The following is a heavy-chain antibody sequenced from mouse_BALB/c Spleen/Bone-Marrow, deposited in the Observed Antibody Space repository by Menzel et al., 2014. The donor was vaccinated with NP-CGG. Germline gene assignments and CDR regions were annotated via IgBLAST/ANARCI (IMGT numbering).Heavy chain of an antibody. D-gene: IGHD2-10*02. J-gene: IGHJ4*01. Sequence: VKLMESGPGLVAPSQSLSIPCTVSGFSLTDYGINWVRQPPGKGLEWLGMIWGDGTTDYNSALRSRLSINKDNSRSQVFLKMNSLQTDDTARYYCAREKYGNYYAMGYWGQGTSVTVSS. CDR3: AREKYGNYYAMGY. CDR1: GFSLTDYG. V-gene: IGHV2-6-7*01. CDR2: IWGDGTT.